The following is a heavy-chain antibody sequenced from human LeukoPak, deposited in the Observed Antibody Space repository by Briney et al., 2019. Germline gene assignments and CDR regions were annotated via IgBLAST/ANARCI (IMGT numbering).Heavy chain of an antibody. CDR2: ISGSGGST. CDR3: AKGEGTKGHYYFDS. V-gene: IGHV3-23*01. CDR1: GFAFSSYA. Sequence: GGSLRLSCATSGFAFSSYAMNWARQAPGKGLEWVSGISGSGGSTYHADSVKGRFTISRDSSKNTVYLQMNSLRDEDTAVYYCAKGEGTKGHYYFDSWGQGTLVTVSS. J-gene: IGHJ4*02. D-gene: IGHD2-8*01.